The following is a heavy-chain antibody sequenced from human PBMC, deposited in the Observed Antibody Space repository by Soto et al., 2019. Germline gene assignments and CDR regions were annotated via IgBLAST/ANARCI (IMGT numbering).Heavy chain of an antibody. J-gene: IGHJ5*02. CDR3: AKGGSATLITTAGTDNRFDP. Sequence: GGSLRLSCAASGFTFSSYAMSWVRQAPGKGLEWVSAISGSGGSIDYADSVKGRFTISRDNSKNTLYLQMNSLRAEDTALYYFAKGGSATLITTAGTDNRFDPWGQGTLVTVSS. D-gene: IGHD6-13*01. V-gene: IGHV3-23*01. CDR2: ISGSGGSI. CDR1: GFTFSSYA.